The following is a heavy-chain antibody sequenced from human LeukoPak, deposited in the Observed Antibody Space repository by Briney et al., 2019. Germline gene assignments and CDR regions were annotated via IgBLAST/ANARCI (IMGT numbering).Heavy chain of an antibody. D-gene: IGHD2-2*01. CDR2: INTNTGNP. J-gene: IGHJ3*02. Sequence: ASVKVSCTASGYTFTSYAMNWVRQAPGQGLEWMGWINTNTGNPTYAQGFTGRFVFSLDTSVSTAYLQISSLKAEDTAVYYCARVRCSSTSCYRRRLAFDIWGQGTMVTVSS. V-gene: IGHV7-4-1*02. CDR1: GYTFTSYA. CDR3: ARVRCSSTSCYRRRLAFDI.